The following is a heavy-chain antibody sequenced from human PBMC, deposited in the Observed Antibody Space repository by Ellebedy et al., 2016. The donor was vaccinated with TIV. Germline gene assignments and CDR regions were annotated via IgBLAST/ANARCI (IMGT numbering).Heavy chain of an antibody. Sequence: SETLSLXXTVSGGSISSSSYFWGWIRQHPGKGLEWIGYIYYSGATYYNPSLKSRVTISVDTSKNQFSLKLSSVTAADTAVYYCTLRGGGLDGMDVWGQGTTVTVSS. J-gene: IGHJ6*02. CDR3: TLRGGGLDGMDV. CDR2: IYYSGAT. D-gene: IGHD3-16*01. V-gene: IGHV4-39*01. CDR1: GGSISSSSYF.